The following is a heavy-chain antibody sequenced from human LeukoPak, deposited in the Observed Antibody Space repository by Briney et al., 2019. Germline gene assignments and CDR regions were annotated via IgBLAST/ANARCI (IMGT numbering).Heavy chain of an antibody. CDR1: GFTFSSYW. D-gene: IGHD3-22*01. CDR2: IKQDGSGK. J-gene: IGHJ6*03. V-gene: IGHV3-7*04. CDR3: ARAQYDSSGYYLNYYYYYMDV. Sequence: GGSLRLSSAASGFTFSSYWMSWVRQAPGKGLEWVANIKQDGSGKYYVDSVKGRFTISRDNAKNSRYLQMNSLRAEDTAVYYCARAQYDSSGYYLNYYYYYMDVWGKGTTVTVSS.